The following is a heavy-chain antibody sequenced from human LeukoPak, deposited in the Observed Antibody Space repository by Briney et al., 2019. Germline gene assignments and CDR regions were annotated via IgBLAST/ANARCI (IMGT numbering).Heavy chain of an antibody. V-gene: IGHV3-64*01. CDR3: ARRSSTRCYDF. J-gene: IGHJ4*02. Sequence: GGSLRLSCAASGFTFSSYGMHWVRQAPGKGLEYVSGISNDGGSTYYANSVKGRFTISRDNSKNTLYLQMGSLRAEDMAVYYCARRSSTRCYDFWGQGTLVTVSS. D-gene: IGHD2-2*01. CDR1: GFTFSSYG. CDR2: ISNDGGST.